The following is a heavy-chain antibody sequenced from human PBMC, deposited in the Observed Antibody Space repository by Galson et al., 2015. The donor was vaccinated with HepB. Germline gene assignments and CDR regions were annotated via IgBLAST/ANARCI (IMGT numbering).Heavy chain of an antibody. J-gene: IGHJ4*02. CDR1: GFTFSSYG. V-gene: IGHV3-30*03. CDR2: ISYDGSNK. D-gene: IGHD6-19*01. Sequence: LRLSCAASGFTFSSYGMHWVRQAPGKGLEWVAVISYDGSNKYYADSVKGRFTISRDNSKNTLYLQMNSLGAEDTAVYYCATGAGWLAPFDYWGQGTLVTVSS. CDR3: ATGAGWLAPFDY.